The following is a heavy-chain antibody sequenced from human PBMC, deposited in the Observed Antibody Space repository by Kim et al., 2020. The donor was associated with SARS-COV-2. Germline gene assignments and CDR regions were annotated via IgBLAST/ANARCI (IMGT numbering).Heavy chain of an antibody. D-gene: IGHD6-13*01. Sequence: GGSLRLSCTASGFTFSNYAMSWVRQAPGKGLEWVTVTSLSGGNTFYADSVKGRFTISRDNSKNTLFLQMNSLRAEDTAVYYCAKYDASSPFDYWGQGTLV. V-gene: IGHV3-23*01. CDR3: AKYDASSPFDY. J-gene: IGHJ4*02. CDR1: GFTFSNYA. CDR2: TSLSGGNT.